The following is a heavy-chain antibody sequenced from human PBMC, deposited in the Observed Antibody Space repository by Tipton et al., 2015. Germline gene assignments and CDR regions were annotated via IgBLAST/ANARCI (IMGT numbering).Heavy chain of an antibody. CDR1: GGSISSSNW. J-gene: IGHJ4*02. CDR2: IYHSGNT. D-gene: IGHD4-17*01. CDR3: ARSRYTVTPDS. V-gene: IGHV4-4*02. Sequence: SLRLSCAVSGGSISSSNWCSWVRQPPGKGLEWIGEIYHSGNTNYNPSLKSRVTISVDKSKNQFSLKLSSVTAADTAVYYCARSRYTVTPDSWGQGTLVTVSS.